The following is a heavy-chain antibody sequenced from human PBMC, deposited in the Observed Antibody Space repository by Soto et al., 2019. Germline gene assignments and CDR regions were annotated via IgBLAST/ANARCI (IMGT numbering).Heavy chain of an antibody. CDR2: INSDGSST. CDR3: ARAKRGGATPGDY. CDR1: GFTFSSYW. D-gene: IGHD1-26*01. V-gene: IGHV3-74*01. Sequence: PGGSLRLSCAASGFTFSSYWMHWVRQAPGKGLVWVSRINSDGSSTSYADSVKGRFTIFRDNAKNTLYLQMNSLRAEDTAVYYCARAKRGGATPGDYWGQGTLVTVSS. J-gene: IGHJ4*02.